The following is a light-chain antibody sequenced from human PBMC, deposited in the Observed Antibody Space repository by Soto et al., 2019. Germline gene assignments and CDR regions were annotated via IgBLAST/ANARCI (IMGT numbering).Light chain of an antibody. CDR2: TAS. CDR3: QQYYVYPLT. CDR1: QDIRNY. Sequence: DIQMTQSPSSLSASVGDRVTITCRASQDIRNYLAWFQQKPGQAPKSLIYTASSLQSGVPSRFSGSGSATDFTLTISSLRPEDFAIYYCQQYYVYPLTFGGGTKV. V-gene: IGKV1-16*01. J-gene: IGKJ4*01.